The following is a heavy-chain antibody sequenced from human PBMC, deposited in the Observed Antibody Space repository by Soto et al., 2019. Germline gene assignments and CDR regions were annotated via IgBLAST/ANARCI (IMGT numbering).Heavy chain of an antibody. J-gene: IGHJ4*02. CDR2: VSGNNGDT. Sequence: QVQLVQSGAEVKRPGASVKVSCRVAGYTFNGYGISWMRQAPGQGLEWMGWVSGNNGDTKYVEKYQGRVTMTIDTSTSTAYMELRSLRSDDSDVYYGAPAISDYHDDSGYSHFDYWGQGTLVTV. CDR1: GYTFNGYG. D-gene: IGHD3-22*01. V-gene: IGHV1-18*01. CDR3: APAISDYHDDSGYSHFDY.